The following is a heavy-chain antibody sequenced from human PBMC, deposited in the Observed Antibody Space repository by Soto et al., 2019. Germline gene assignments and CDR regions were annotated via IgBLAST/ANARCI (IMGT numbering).Heavy chain of an antibody. D-gene: IGHD2-15*01. Sequence: GGSLRLSCAASGFTFSSYAMSWVRQAPGKGLEWVSAISGSGGSTYYADSVKGRFTISRDNSKNTLYLQMNSLRAEDTAVYYCAIGGVVVAARDPYYFDYWGQGTLVTVSS. CDR3: AIGGVVVAARDPYYFDY. J-gene: IGHJ4*02. CDR2: ISGSGGST. CDR1: GFTFSSYA. V-gene: IGHV3-23*01.